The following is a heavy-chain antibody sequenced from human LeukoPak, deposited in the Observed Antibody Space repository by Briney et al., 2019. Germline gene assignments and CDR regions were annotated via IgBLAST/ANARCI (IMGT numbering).Heavy chain of an antibody. CDR1: GGSISSYY. CDR3: ARESLGYYESSGDHYYGMDV. D-gene: IGHD3-22*01. V-gene: IGHV4-59*01. Sequence: SETLSLTCTVSGGSISSYYWSWIRQPPGKGLEWIGYIYYSGSTNYNPSLKSRVTISVDTSKNQFSLKLNSVTAADTAVYYCARESLGYYESSGDHYYGMDVWGQGTTVTVSS. CDR2: IYYSGST. J-gene: IGHJ6*02.